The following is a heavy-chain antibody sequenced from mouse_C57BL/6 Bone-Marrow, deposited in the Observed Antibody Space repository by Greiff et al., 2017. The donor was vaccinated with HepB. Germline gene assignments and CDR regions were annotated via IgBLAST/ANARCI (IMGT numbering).Heavy chain of an antibody. CDR2: IDPSDSYT. CDR1: GYTFTSYW. Sequence: LQQPGAELVRPGTSVKLSCKASGYTFTSYWMHWVKQRPGQGLEWIGVIDPSDSYTNYNQKFKGKATLTVDTSSSTAYMQLSSLTSEDSAVYYCARRGAMDYWGQGTSVTVSS. J-gene: IGHJ4*01. CDR3: ARRGAMDY. V-gene: IGHV1-59*01.